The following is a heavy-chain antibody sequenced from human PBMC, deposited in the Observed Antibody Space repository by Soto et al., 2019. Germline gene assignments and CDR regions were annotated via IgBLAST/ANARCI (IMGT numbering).Heavy chain of an antibody. CDR3: GTYCITTSCPPY. Sequence: ASVKVSCKASGYTFTSYYMHWVRQAPGQGLEWMGIINPSGGSTRYAQRLQGRVTMTRDTSTSTVYMELSSLRSEDTAVYYCGTYCITTSCPPYWGQGTRFTV. V-gene: IGHV1-46*01. CDR1: GYTFTSYY. J-gene: IGHJ4*02. D-gene: IGHD2-2*01. CDR2: INPSGGST.